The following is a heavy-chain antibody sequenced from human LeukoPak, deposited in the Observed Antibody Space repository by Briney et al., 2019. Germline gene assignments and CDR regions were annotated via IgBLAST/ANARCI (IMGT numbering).Heavy chain of an antibody. D-gene: IGHD6-19*01. CDR1: GLTFSSYF. CDR2: IWSDGSNK. Sequence: GSLRLSCAASGLTFSSYFMHWVRQAPGKGLEWVAVIWSDGSNKYYGDSVKGRFTISRDNSNNTLYLQMNSLRAEDTAVYYCARGWAVAGNPNWFDSWGQGTLVTVSS. V-gene: IGHV3-33*01. CDR3: ARGWAVAGNPNWFDS. J-gene: IGHJ5*01.